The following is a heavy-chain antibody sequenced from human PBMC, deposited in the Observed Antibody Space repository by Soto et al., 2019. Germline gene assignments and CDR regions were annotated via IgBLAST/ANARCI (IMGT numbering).Heavy chain of an antibody. D-gene: IGHD2-2*01. CDR3: ARDTFRGYCSSTSCQDYYYYGMDV. Sequence: PGGSLRLSCAASGFTFSSYGMHWVRQAPGKGLEWVAVIWYDGSNKYYADSVKGRFTISRDNSKNTLYLQMNSLRAEDTAVYYCARDTFRGYCSSTSCQDYYYYGMDVWGQGTTVTVSS. V-gene: IGHV3-33*01. CDR1: GFTFSSYG. J-gene: IGHJ6*02. CDR2: IWYDGSNK.